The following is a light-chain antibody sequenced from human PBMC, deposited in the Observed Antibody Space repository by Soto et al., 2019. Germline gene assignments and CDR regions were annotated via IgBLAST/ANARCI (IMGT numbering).Light chain of an antibody. CDR1: QSVTWY. Sequence: EIVLTQSPATLSLSPGERATLSCRASQSVTWYLAWYQQRPGQAPRLLIYDASNRATGIPARFSGSGSGTDFTLTISSLEPEDFAVYYCQQRSSWPQLTFGGGTKVEIK. J-gene: IGKJ4*01. V-gene: IGKV3-11*01. CDR2: DAS. CDR3: QQRSSWPQLT.